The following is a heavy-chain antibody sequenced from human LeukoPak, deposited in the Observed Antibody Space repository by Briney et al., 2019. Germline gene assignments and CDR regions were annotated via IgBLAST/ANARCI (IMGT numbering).Heavy chain of an antibody. CDR1: GGSISSYY. Sequence: SETLSLTCTVSGGSISSYYWGWIRQPPGKGLEWIGYIYYSGSTNYNPSLKSRVTISVDTSKNQFSLKLTSVTAADTAVYYCARASPDDYGDYESCWGQGTLVTVSS. J-gene: IGHJ4*02. CDR3: ARASPDDYGDYESC. D-gene: IGHD4-17*01. V-gene: IGHV4-59*12. CDR2: IYYSGST.